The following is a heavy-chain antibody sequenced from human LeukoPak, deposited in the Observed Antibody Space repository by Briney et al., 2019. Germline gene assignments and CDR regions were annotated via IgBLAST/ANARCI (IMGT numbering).Heavy chain of an antibody. Sequence: SETLSLTCTVSGDSISSYCWSWIRQPPGKGLEWLGYIYDSGSTNYNPSLKSRVTISVDTSKNQFSLKLSSVTAADTAVYYCARGIGLAAAPSHWGQGTLVTVSS. CDR2: IYDSGST. D-gene: IGHD6-13*01. CDR3: ARGIGLAAAPSH. J-gene: IGHJ1*01. CDR1: GDSISSYC. V-gene: IGHV4-59*01.